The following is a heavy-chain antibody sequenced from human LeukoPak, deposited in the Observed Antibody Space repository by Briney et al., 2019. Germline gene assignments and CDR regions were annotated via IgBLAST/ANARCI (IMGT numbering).Heavy chain of an antibody. CDR3: AREGSSGRFFGY. Sequence: GGSLRLSCAASGFTVSSNYMSWVRQAPGRGLEWVSVIYSGGSTYYADSVKGRFTISRDNSKNTLYLQMNSLRAEDTAVYYCAREGSSGRFFGYWGQGTLVTVSS. CDR1: GFTVSSNY. CDR2: IYSGGST. V-gene: IGHV3-53*01. D-gene: IGHD6-6*01. J-gene: IGHJ4*02.